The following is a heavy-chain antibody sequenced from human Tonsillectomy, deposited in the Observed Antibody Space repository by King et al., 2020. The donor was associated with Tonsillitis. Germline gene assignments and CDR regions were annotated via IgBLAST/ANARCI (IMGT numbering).Heavy chain of an antibody. V-gene: IGHV3-21*06. CDR3: ARAAERDYYGSGSYNWFDP. D-gene: IGHD3-10*01. CDR2: IYSDNAYI. J-gene: IGHJ5*02. CDR1: GFTFCDYS. Sequence: VQLVESGGGLVKPGGSLRLSCAASGFTFCDYSMNWVRQAPGKALEWVSSIYSDNAYIYYADSVKDRFTISRDNAKNSVDLLMNSVRAEDTAVYFCARAAERDYYGSGSYNWFDPWGQGTLVSVSS.